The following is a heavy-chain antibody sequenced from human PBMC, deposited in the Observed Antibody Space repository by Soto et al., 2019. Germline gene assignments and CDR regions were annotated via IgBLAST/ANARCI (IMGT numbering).Heavy chain of an antibody. CDR2: VYPGDSDT. D-gene: IGHD2-15*01. CDR1: GYSFTSYW. V-gene: IGHV5-51*01. CDR3: ARALKTLEYCSGASCSQSEYYYYGMDV. Sequence: GEALKISCKVSGYSFTSYWSGWVGQMPGKGLEWMGIVYPGDSDTRYSPSFQVQVTISAAKSISTAYLQWSSLKASAPAMYYCARALKTLEYCSGASCSQSEYYYYGMDVWGQRTTVTVSS. J-gene: IGHJ6*02.